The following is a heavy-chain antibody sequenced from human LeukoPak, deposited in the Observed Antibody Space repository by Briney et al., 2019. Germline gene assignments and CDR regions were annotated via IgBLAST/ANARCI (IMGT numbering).Heavy chain of an antibody. D-gene: IGHD6-19*01. CDR2: IIPILGIA. V-gene: IGHV1-69*04. CDR3: ATHGSSGWSFDY. CDR1: GGTFSSYA. J-gene: IGHJ4*02. Sequence: ASVKVSCKASGGTFSSYAISWVRQAPGQGLEWMGRIIPILGIANYAQKFQGRVTMTEDTSTDTAYMELSSLRSEDTAVYYCATHGSSGWSFDYWGQGTLVTVSS.